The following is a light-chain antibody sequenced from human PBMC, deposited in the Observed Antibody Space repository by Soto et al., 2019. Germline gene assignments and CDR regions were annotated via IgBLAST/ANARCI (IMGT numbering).Light chain of an antibody. Sequence: EIVLTQSPGTLSLSPGERATLSCWASQSVSNRYLAWYQQKPGQAPRLLIYGASTRATGIPARFSGSGSGTEFTLIISSLQSEDSAVYYCQQYNSWLWTFGQGTKVDIK. CDR1: QSVSNRY. CDR3: QQYNSWLWT. V-gene: IGKV3-15*01. J-gene: IGKJ1*01. CDR2: GAS.